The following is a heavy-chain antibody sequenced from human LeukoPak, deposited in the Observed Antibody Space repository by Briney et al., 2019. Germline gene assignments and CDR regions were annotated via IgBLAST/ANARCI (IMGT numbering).Heavy chain of an antibody. CDR3: ARDHVGSGYHSPPYF. CDR1: GFTISSYC. D-gene: IGHD5-12*01. Sequence: GGSLRLSCAASGFTISSYCMTWVRQPPGKGLEWVAHIYQDGSATYSLHSVKGRFTISRDNAENSMYLQMNSLRAENTAVYYSARDHVGSGYHSPPYFWGQGTLVTVSS. V-gene: IGHV3-7*01. J-gene: IGHJ4*02. CDR2: IYQDGSAT.